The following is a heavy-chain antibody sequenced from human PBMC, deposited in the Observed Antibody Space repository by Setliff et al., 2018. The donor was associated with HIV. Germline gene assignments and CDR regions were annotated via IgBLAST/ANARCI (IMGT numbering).Heavy chain of an antibody. Sequence: SETLSLACTVSGDSVTSETYCWGWIRQPPEKGLEWIGSSCYSRITYYNSSLKSRATLSVDTPRNQRSLKLSSVTAADTAVYYCVRSGYYWNTSPSFWGHGTLVTVSS. CDR2: SCYSRIT. J-gene: IGHJ4*01. D-gene: IGHD1-1*01. V-gene: IGHV4-39*01. CDR3: VRSGYYWNTSPSF. CDR1: GDSVTSETYC.